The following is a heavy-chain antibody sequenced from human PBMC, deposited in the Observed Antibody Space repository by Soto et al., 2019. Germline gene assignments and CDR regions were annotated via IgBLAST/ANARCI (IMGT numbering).Heavy chain of an antibody. Sequence: SPTLSLTCAISGDSVSSNSAAWNWIRQSPSRGLEWLGRTYYRSKWYNDYAVSVKSRITINPDTSKNQFSLQLDSVTPEDTAVYYCARDRNDILTGYYTYYFDYWGQGTLVTVSS. CDR3: ARDRNDILTGYYTYYFDY. V-gene: IGHV6-1*01. J-gene: IGHJ4*02. CDR1: GDSVSSNSAA. CDR2: TYYRSKWYN. D-gene: IGHD3-9*01.